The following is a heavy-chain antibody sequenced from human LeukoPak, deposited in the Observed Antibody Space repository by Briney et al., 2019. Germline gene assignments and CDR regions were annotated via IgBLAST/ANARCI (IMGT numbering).Heavy chain of an antibody. J-gene: IGHJ6*04. V-gene: IGHV1-69*13. Sequence: EASVKVSCKASGGTFSSYAISWVRQAPGQGLEWMGGIIPIFGTANYAQKFQGRVTITADESTSTAYMELSSLRSEGTAVYYCARGYYGSGTLGYYGMDVWGKGTTVTVSS. CDR2: IIPIFGTA. CDR3: ARGYYGSGTLGYYGMDV. CDR1: GGTFSSYA. D-gene: IGHD3-10*01.